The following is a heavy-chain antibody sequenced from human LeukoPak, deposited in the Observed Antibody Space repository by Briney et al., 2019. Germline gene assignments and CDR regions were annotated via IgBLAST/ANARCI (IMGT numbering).Heavy chain of an antibody. CDR3: ARDLWFGELLTFDP. J-gene: IGHJ5*02. V-gene: IGHV1-2*02. CDR2: INPNSGGT. CDR1: GYTFTGYH. Sequence: ASVKVSCKASGYTFTGYHMHWVRQAPGQGLEWMGWINPNSGGTNYAQKFQGRVTMTRDTSISTAYMELSRLRSDDTAVYYCARDLWFGELLTFDPWGQGTLVTVSS. D-gene: IGHD3-10*01.